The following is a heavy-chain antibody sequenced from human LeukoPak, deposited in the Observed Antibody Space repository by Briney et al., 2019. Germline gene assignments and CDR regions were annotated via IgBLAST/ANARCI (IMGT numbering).Heavy chain of an antibody. CDR2: VSSGSSYI. D-gene: IGHD1-1*01. V-gene: IGHV3-21*01. CDR3: AGSDTTGYTPRESDYWYFDL. CDR1: GLTFSTYS. J-gene: IGHJ2*01. Sequence: PGGSLRLSCAASGLTFSTYSMNWVRQAPGKGLEWVSSVSSGSSYIYYADSLKGRFTISRDNAKNSLYLQMTSLRAEDTAVYYCAGSDTTGYTPRESDYWYFDLWGRGTLVTVSS.